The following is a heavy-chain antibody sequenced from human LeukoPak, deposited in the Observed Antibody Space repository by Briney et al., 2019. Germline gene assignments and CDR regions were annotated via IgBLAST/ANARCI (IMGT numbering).Heavy chain of an antibody. Sequence: SETLSLTCTVSGGSINSYYWSWIRQPPGKGLEWIGYIYYSGSTNYNPSLKSRVTISVDTSKNQFSLKLSSVTAADTAVYYCAVSGSRARHFDYWGQGTLVTVSS. CDR3: AVSGSRARHFDY. V-gene: IGHV4-59*01. J-gene: IGHJ4*02. CDR2: IYYSGST. CDR1: GGSINSYY. D-gene: IGHD1-26*01.